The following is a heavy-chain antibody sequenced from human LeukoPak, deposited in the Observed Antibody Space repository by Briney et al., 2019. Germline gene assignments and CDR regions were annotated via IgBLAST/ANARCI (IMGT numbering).Heavy chain of an antibody. CDR3: VRDSLAFYDSSNSYGFFDY. D-gene: IGHD3-22*01. CDR1: GYTFTTYG. V-gene: IGHV1-18*01. J-gene: IGHJ4*02. CDR2: ISTYNGNT. Sequence: ASVKVSCKASGYTFTTYGISWVRQAPGQGLEWMGWISTYNGNTNYAQRFQGRVTMTTDTSTSTAYMELRSLRSDDTAVYYCVRDSLAFYDSSNSYGFFDYWGQGTLVTVSS.